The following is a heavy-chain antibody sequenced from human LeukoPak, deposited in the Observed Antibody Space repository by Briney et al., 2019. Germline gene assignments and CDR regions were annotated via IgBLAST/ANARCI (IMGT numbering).Heavy chain of an antibody. V-gene: IGHV2-70*11. CDR3: ARIRSGSYSMDY. CDR1: GFSLSTSSMC. CDR2: IDWDDDK. Sequence: SGPTLVNPTQTLTLTCPFSGFSLSTSSMCVGWIRQPPGKALEWLARIDWDDDKYYSSSLKTRLTISKDTSKNQVVLTMTNMDPVDTATYYCARIRSGSYSMDYWGQGTLVIVSS. D-gene: IGHD1-26*01. J-gene: IGHJ4*02.